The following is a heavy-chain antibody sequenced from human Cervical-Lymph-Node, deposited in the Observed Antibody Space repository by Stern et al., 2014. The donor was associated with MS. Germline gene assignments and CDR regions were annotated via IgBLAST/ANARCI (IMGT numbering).Heavy chain of an antibody. J-gene: IGHJ4*02. CDR1: GYTFTSYG. CDR3: SRDWGEMATISDY. Sequence: VQLVQSGAEVKKPGASVKVSCKASGYTFTSYGISWVRQAPGQGLEWMGRINGHNGNTNYARKIQGRVTMTTETSTSTAYMELRSLTSDDTAVYYCSRDWGEMATISDYWGQGTLVTVSS. D-gene: IGHD5-24*01. CDR2: INGHNGNT. V-gene: IGHV1-18*04.